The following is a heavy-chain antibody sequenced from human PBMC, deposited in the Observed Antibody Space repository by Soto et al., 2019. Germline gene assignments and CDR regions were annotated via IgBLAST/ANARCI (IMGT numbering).Heavy chain of an antibody. V-gene: IGHV3-53*01. Sequence: DVQLLESGGGLIQPGESLRLSCAAFGLTISGKKYVAWVHQAPGKGLEWVSALYDVDGSFYADSVTGRFTTSSDSSKTSVYLQMNDLRPDDTAVYYCATWHEREHAFDVWGQGTTVTISS. J-gene: IGHJ3*01. CDR1: GLTISGKKY. D-gene: IGHD1-1*01. CDR2: LYDVDGS. CDR3: ATWHEREHAFDV.